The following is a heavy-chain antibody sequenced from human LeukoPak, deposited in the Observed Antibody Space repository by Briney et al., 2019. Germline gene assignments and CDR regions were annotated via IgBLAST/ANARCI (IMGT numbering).Heavy chain of an antibody. CDR2: IKQDGSEK. Sequence: GGSLRLSCAASGFTLSSYWMSWVRQAPGKGLEWVANIKQDGSEKYYVDSVKGRFTISRDNAKNSLYLQMNSLRAEDTAVYYCARDSKDYWGQGTLVTVSS. J-gene: IGHJ4*02. CDR1: GFTLSSYW. V-gene: IGHV3-7*01. CDR3: ARDSKDY.